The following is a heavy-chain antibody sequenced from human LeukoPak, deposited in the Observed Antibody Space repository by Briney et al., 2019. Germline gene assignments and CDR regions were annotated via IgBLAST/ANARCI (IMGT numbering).Heavy chain of an antibody. CDR1: GGSIRSYF. D-gene: IGHD5-12*01. V-gene: IGHV4-59*01. J-gene: IGHJ3*02. CDR2: IWGTEIT. Sequence: SSETLSLTCTVSGGSIRSYFWSWLRQPPGKGLEWIGYIWGTEITDCNPSLKSRVTISLDTSKNHFSLKLRSVTAADTALYFCARGLVLATDDAFDIWGQGTLVTVSS. CDR3: ARGLVLATDDAFDI.